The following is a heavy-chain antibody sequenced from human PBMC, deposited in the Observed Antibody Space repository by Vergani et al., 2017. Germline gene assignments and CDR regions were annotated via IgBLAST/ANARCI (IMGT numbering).Heavy chain of an antibody. CDR2: ISAYNGNT. Sequence: QVQLVRSGAEVKKPGASVKVSCKASGYTFTSYGISWVRQAPGQGLEWMGWISAYNGNTNYAQKLQGRVTMTTDTSTSTAYMELRSLRSDDTAVYYCARARTYYYDSSDLNFEYWGQGTLVTVSS. D-gene: IGHD3-22*01. V-gene: IGHV1-18*01. CDR3: ARARTYYYDSSDLNFEY. CDR1: GYTFTSYG. J-gene: IGHJ4*02.